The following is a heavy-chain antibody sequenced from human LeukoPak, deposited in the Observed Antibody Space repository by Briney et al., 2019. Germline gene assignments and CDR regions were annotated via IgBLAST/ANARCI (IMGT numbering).Heavy chain of an antibody. J-gene: IGHJ4*02. CDR2: ITSGTTYI. V-gene: IGHV3-21*01. CDR1: GFTFSSYS. Sequence: GGSLRLSCAASGFTFSSYSMNWVRQSPEKGLEWVSSITSGTTYIYYADSVRGRFTLSRDNAKNSLYLQMNSLRAEDTAVYYCARWPYSSSYYFDYWGQGTLVTVSS. D-gene: IGHD6-6*01. CDR3: ARWPYSSSYYFDY.